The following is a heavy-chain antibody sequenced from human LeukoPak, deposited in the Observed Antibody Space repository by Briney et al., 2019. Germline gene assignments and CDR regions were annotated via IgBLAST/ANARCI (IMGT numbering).Heavy chain of an antibody. Sequence: GGSLRLSCAASGFTFSTYWMAWGRQAPGKGLEWVANIKGDESARHQADSVKGRFTISRDNAQNSGYLQMSSLRGEDTAVYYCARDVGGSLDYWGQGTLVTVSS. CDR3: ARDVGGSLDY. CDR2: IKGDESAR. CDR1: GFTFSTYW. J-gene: IGHJ4*02. V-gene: IGHV3-7*01. D-gene: IGHD1-26*01.